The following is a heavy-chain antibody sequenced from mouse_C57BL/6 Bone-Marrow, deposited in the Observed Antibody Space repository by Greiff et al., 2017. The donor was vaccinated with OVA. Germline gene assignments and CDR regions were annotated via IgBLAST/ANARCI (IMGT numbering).Heavy chain of an antibody. CDR2: ISSGSSTI. V-gene: IGHV5-17*01. CDR1: GFTFSDYG. Sequence: DVKLVESGGGLVKPGGSLKLSCAASGFTFSDYGMHWVRQAPEKGLEWVAYISSGSSTIYYADTVKGRFTISRDNAKNTLFLQMTSLRSEDTAMYYCAGGVYGSRVLFAYWGQGTLVTVSA. D-gene: IGHD1-1*01. CDR3: AGGVYGSRVLFAY. J-gene: IGHJ3*01.